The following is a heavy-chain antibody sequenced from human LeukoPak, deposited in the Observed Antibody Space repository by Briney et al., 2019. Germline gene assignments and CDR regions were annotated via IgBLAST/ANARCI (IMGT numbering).Heavy chain of an antibody. CDR3: ARDLTTHIAQGYYFDY. V-gene: IGHV3-21*01. J-gene: IGHJ4*02. D-gene: IGHD3-3*01. CDR2: ISSSSSYI. Sequence: GGPLRLSCAASGFTFSSYSMNWVRQAPGKGLEWVSSISSSSSYIYYADSVKGRFTISRDNAKNSLYLQMNSLRAEDTAVYYCARDLTTHIAQGYYFDYWGQGTLVTVSS. CDR1: GFTFSSYS.